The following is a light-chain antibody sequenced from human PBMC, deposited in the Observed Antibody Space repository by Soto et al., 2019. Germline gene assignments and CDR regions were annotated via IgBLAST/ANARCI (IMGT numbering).Light chain of an antibody. CDR3: QQSYSTPFT. CDR1: QTISNF. J-gene: IGKJ3*01. V-gene: IGKV1-39*01. Sequence: DIQMTQSPSSLSASVGDRVTITCRASQTISNFLNWYQQKPGKAPILLIYAASTLQKGVPSRFSGSGSGTDFTLTINSLQPEDFAIYYCQQSYSTPFTFGPGTKVDIK. CDR2: AAS.